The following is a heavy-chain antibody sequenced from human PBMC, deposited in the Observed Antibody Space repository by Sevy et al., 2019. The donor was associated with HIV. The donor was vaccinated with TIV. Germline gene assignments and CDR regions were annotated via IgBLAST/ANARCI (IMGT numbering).Heavy chain of an antibody. J-gene: IGHJ5*02. Sequence: GGSLRLSCAASGFTFSSYAMHWVRQAPGKGLEWVAVISYDGSNKYYADSVKGRFTISRDNSKNTLYLQMSSLRAEETAVYYCARDPGYDFWSGRSWFDPWGQGTLVTVSS. CDR2: ISYDGSNK. V-gene: IGHV3-30-3*01. D-gene: IGHD3-3*01. CDR1: GFTFSSYA. CDR3: ARDPGYDFWSGRSWFDP.